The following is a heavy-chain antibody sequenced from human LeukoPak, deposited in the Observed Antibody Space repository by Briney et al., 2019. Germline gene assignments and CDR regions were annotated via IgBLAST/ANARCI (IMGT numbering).Heavy chain of an antibody. D-gene: IGHD3-10*01. CDR3: ARCYYGSGSYGSRYYYYMDV. CDR2: IYNSGST. Sequence: PSETLSLTCTVSGYSISSSSYYWSWIRQPAGKGLEWIGRIYNSGSTNYNPSLKSRVTMSVDTSNNQFSLKLSSVTAADTAVYYCARCYYGSGSYGSRYYYYMDVWGKGTTVTISS. V-gene: IGHV4-61*02. J-gene: IGHJ6*03. CDR1: GYSISSSSYY.